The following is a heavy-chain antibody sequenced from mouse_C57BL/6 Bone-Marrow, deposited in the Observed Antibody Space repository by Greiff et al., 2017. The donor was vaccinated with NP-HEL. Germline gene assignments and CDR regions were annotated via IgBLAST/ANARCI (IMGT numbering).Heavy chain of an antibody. V-gene: IGHV5-6*01. CDR2: ISRGGSYT. J-gene: IGHJ3*01. D-gene: IGHD2-4*01. Sequence: EVLLVESGGDLVKPGGSLKLSCAASGFTFSSYGMSWVRQTPDKRLEWVATISRGGSYTYYPDSVKGRFTISRDNAKNTLYLQMSSLKSEDTAMYYCASPYDYDVAWFAYWGRGTLVTVSA. CDR1: GFTFSSYG. CDR3: ASPYDYDVAWFAY.